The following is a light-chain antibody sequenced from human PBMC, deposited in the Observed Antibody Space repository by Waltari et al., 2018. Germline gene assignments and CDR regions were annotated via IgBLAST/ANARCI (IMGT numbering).Light chain of an antibody. CDR3: CSYTNTHVV. J-gene: IGLJ2*01. V-gene: IGLV2-14*02. CDR2: EAT. Sequence: QSALTQPASVSGSPGQSITISCTGTSSDVGSNNLVSWYQQHPGQAPKLSIYEATKRTSGVSNRFSGSKSGNTASLTISGLQAEDEGDYYCCSYTNTHVVFGGGTKLTVL. CDR1: SSDVGSNNL.